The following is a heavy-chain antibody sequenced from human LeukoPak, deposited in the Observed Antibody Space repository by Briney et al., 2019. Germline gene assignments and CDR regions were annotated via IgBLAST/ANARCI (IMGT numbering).Heavy chain of an antibody. Sequence: SETLSLTCTVSGGSISSYYWSWIRQPPGKGLEWIGYIYHTGHSNYNPSLKGRVTMSVDTSKNHLSLNLTTVTAADSAIYYCARHCIGGTCYDSWGQGTLVTVSS. J-gene: IGHJ5*01. V-gene: IGHV4-59*08. CDR3: ARHCIGGTCYDS. D-gene: IGHD2-15*01. CDR1: GGSISSYY. CDR2: IYHTGHS.